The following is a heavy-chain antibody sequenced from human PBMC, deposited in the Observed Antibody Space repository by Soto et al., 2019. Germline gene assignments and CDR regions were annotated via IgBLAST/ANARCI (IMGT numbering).Heavy chain of an antibody. Sequence: QVQLGQSGAEVKKPGSSVKVSCKASGGTFSSYAISWVRQAPGQGLEWMGGIIPIFGTANYAQKFQGRVTITADESTSTAYMELSSLRSEDTAVYYCAREGPVKSSSWYDYWGQGTLVTVSS. CDR2: IIPIFGTA. CDR3: AREGPVKSSSWYDY. D-gene: IGHD6-13*01. J-gene: IGHJ4*02. CDR1: GGTFSSYA. V-gene: IGHV1-69*01.